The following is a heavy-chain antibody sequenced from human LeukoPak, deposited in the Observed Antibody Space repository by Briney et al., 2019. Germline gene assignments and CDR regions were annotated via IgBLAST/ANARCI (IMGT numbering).Heavy chain of an antibody. J-gene: IGHJ4*02. V-gene: IGHV1-46*03. CDR1: GYTFTSYY. CDR3: ASGGDSLDY. CDR2: INPSVIST. Sequence: ASVKVSCKASGYTFTSYYMHWVRQAPGQGLEWMGIINPSVISTSYAQKFQGRVTINRDTSTSTVYMELSSLRSEDTARYVCASGGDSLDYWGEGALCTASS. D-gene: IGHD3-16*01.